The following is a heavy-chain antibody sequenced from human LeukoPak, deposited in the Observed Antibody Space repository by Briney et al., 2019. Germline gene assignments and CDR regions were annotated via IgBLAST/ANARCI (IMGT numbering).Heavy chain of an antibody. Sequence: GGSLRLSCVASEFTFNNYAMSWVRQAPGKGLEWVSTISGNNINTHYAESVEGRFTISRDNSKNSLYMQMNSLRAEDTAIYYCARDVGGAMFDYWGQGTLVTVSS. V-gene: IGHV3-23*01. CDR1: EFTFNNYA. J-gene: IGHJ4*02. D-gene: IGHD1-26*01. CDR3: ARDVGGAMFDY. CDR2: ISGNNINT.